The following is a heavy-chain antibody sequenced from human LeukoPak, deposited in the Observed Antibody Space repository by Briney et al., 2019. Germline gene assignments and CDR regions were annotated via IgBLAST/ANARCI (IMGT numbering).Heavy chain of an antibody. CDR2: IKQDGSEK. V-gene: IGHV3-7*01. Sequence: PGGSLRLSCAASGFTVSSNYMSWVRQAPGKGLEWVANIKQDGSEKYYVDSVKGRFTISRDNAKNSLYLQVNSLRAEDTAVYYCAREGITAAADYWGQGTPVTVSS. J-gene: IGHJ4*02. D-gene: IGHD6-13*01. CDR3: AREGITAAADY. CDR1: GFTVSSNY.